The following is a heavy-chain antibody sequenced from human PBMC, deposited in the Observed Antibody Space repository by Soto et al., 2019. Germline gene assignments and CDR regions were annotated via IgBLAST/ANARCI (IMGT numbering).Heavy chain of an antibody. D-gene: IGHD2-2*01. CDR1: GYTFSNYG. J-gene: IGHJ5*02. V-gene: IGHV1-18*01. CDR2: ISLYSDGT. CDR3: ARVVPGAEAWFGP. Sequence: ASVKVSCKTSGYTFSNYGITWVRQAPGQPLEWLGWISLYSDGTNYAQKFQGRVSMTTDTSTTTAYMELRSLRSNDTAVYYCARVVPGAEAWFGPWGQGTLVTVSS.